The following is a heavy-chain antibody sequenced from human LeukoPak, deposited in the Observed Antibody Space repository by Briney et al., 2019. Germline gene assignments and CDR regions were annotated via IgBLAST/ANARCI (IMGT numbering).Heavy chain of an antibody. Sequence: SETLSLTCTVSNDSISSGDYYWSWIRQPPGKGLEWIGYIYYSGSTYYNPSLKSRLTISVDTSKNQFSLKLNSVTAADTAVYYCASHDYGDYVHYWGQGTLVTVSS. V-gene: IGHV4-30-4*08. D-gene: IGHD4-17*01. J-gene: IGHJ4*02. CDR3: ASHDYGDYVHY. CDR1: NDSISSGDYY. CDR2: IYYSGST.